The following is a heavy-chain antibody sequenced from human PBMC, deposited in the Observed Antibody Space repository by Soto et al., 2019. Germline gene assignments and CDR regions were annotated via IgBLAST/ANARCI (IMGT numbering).Heavy chain of an antibody. CDR2: INGHSGYT. CDR1: GYSFTSYG. V-gene: IGHV1-18*01. Sequence: QIHLVQSGGEVKKPGASVRISCKASGYSFTSYGMTWVRQAPGRGLEWMGWINGHSGYTNYAQKLEGRVTMTTDASRTTVYMELRSLKSDDTAVYYCARKNEAIFGTLNYHYQHGLDVWGQGTTVTVSS. J-gene: IGHJ6*02. CDR3: ARKNEAIFGTLNYHYQHGLDV. D-gene: IGHD3-3*02.